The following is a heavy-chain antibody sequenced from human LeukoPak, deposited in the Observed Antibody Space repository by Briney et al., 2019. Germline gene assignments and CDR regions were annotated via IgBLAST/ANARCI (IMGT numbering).Heavy chain of an antibody. CDR1: GFTFSSYD. CDR2: IRYDGSNK. V-gene: IGHV3-30*02. CDR3: AKDLYGDHYFDY. D-gene: IGHD4-17*01. J-gene: IGHJ4*02. Sequence: PGGSLRLSRAASGFTFSSYDMHWVRQAPGKGLEWVAFIRYDGSNKYYADSVKGRFTISRDNSKNTLYLQMNSLRVEDTAVYYCAKDLYGDHYFDYWGQGTLVTVSS.